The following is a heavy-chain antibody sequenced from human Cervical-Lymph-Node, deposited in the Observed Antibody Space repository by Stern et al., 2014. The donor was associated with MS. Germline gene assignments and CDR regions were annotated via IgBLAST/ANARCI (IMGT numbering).Heavy chain of an antibody. J-gene: IGHJ5*02. CDR1: GFTFTSSA. V-gene: IGHV1-58*01. D-gene: IGHD3-22*01. Sequence: QMQLVQSGPEVKKPGTSVKVSCKASGFTFTSSAVQWVRQARGQRLEWIGWIVVGSGKTNYAQKFQERVTITRDMSTSTAYMELSSLRSEDTAVYYCAARANYYDSPGDWFDPWGQGTLVTVSS. CDR2: IVVGSGKT. CDR3: AARANYYDSPGDWFDP.